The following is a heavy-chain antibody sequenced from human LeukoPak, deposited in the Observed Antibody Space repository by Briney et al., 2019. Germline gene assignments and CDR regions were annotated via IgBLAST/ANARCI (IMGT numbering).Heavy chain of an antibody. D-gene: IGHD4-11*01. CDR2: INPNSGGT. V-gene: IGHV1-2*02. CDR3: TRDVVTTTGDYFDY. J-gene: IGHJ4*02. CDR1: GYTFTAYN. Sequence: ASVKVSCKASGYTFTAYNFHWVRQAPGQGLEWMGWINPNSGGTNYAQKFQGRVTMTRDTSISTVYMEVSRLRSDDTAVYYCTRDVVTTTGDYFDYWGQGTLVTVSS.